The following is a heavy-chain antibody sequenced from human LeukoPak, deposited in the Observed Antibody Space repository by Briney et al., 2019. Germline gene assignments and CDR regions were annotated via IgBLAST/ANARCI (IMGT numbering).Heavy chain of an antibody. Sequence: SGGSLGLSCAASGFTFRNYVIHWVRQAPGKGLEWVSVISNDGRNKYYVDSVKGRFTISRDNSKNTLYLQMNSLRAEDTAVYYCAKDHNYYDSSGYTELGSWGQGTLVTVSS. CDR1: GFTFRNYV. CDR2: ISNDGRNK. J-gene: IGHJ5*02. V-gene: IGHV3-30*18. D-gene: IGHD3-22*01. CDR3: AKDHNYYDSSGYTELGS.